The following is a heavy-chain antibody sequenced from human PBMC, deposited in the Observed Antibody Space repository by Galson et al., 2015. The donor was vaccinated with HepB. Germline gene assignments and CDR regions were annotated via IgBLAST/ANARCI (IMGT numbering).Heavy chain of an antibody. D-gene: IGHD6-19*01. Sequence: SLRLYCADSGVTFSSHEMNCARQAPRKGLEWVSYISSSGSTIYYADSVKGRFTISRDNAKNSLYLQMNSLRAEDTAVYYCAREEPVAAVAEYYYYYGMDVWGQGTTVTVSS. CDR3: AREEPVAAVAEYYYYYGMDV. CDR1: GVTFSSHE. V-gene: IGHV3-48*03. CDR2: ISSSGSTI. J-gene: IGHJ6*02.